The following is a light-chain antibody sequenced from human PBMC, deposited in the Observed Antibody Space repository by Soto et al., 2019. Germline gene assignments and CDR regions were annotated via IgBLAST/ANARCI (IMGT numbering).Light chain of an antibody. CDR2: GXX. Sequence: QSVLTQPPSVSGAPGQRVTISCTGSSSNIGAGYDVHWYQQLPGTAPKLLIYGXXXRXXXXXXRXSGSKSGTSASLAITGLQAEDEXXYYCQSYDSSLSGVVFGGGTKLTVL. V-gene: IGLV1-40*01. J-gene: IGLJ2*01. CDR3: QSYDSSLSGVV. CDR1: SSNIGAGYD.